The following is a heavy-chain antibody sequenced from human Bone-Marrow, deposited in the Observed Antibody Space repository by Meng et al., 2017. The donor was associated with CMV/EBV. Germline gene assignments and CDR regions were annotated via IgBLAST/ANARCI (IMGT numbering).Heavy chain of an antibody. CDR2: ISAYNGNT. D-gene: IGHD3-3*01. CDR3: ARELDYDFWSGTRLDY. J-gene: IGHJ4*02. V-gene: IGHV1-18*01. CDR1: GYTFTSDG. Sequence: SGYTFTSDGISWVRQAPGQGLEWMGWISAYNGNTNYAQKLQGRVTMTTDTSTSTAYMELRSLRSDDTAVYYCARELDYDFWSGTRLDYWGQGTLVTVSS.